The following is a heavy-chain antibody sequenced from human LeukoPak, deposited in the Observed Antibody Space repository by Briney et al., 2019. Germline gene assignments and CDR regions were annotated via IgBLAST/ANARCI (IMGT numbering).Heavy chain of an antibody. V-gene: IGHV4-4*02. D-gene: IGHD3-22*01. Sequence: SETLSLTCAVSGGSISSSNWWSWVRQPPGKGLEWIGEIYHSGSTNYNPSLKSRVTISVDTSKNQFSLKLSSVTAADTAVYYCASDYYDSSGYEEGPFDYWGQGTLVTVSS. J-gene: IGHJ4*02. CDR1: GGSISSSNW. CDR3: ASDYYDSSGYEEGPFDY. CDR2: IYHSGST.